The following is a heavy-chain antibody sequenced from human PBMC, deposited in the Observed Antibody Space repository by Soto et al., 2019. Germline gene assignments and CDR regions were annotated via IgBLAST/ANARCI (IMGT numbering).Heavy chain of an antibody. CDR3: ARVGPVLRYFDWLVDY. V-gene: IGHV1-18*01. Sequence: GASVKVSCKASGYTFTSYGISWVRQAPGQGLEWMGWISAYNGNTNYAQKLQGRVTMTTDTSTSTAYMELRSLRSDDTAVYYCARVGPVLRYFDWLVDYWGQGTLVTVSS. CDR1: GYTFTSYG. J-gene: IGHJ4*02. D-gene: IGHD3-9*01. CDR2: ISAYNGNT.